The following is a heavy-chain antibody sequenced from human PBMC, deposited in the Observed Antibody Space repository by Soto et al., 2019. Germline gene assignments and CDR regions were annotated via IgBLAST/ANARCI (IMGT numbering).Heavy chain of an antibody. D-gene: IGHD3-3*01. Sequence: QLHLVQSGAVVKKPGASVTVSCSASGYPVTAYYMHWVRQAPGRGREWMGGINPATGAAKYTQTFQGRGTMTRDTSSSTVFMELCGLTSEDTAVFYCARGGGVGVAGSAAFDMWGQGTLVTVSS. CDR2: INPATGAA. CDR3: ARGGGVGVAGSAAFDM. V-gene: IGHV1-2*02. J-gene: IGHJ3*02. CDR1: GYPVTAYY.